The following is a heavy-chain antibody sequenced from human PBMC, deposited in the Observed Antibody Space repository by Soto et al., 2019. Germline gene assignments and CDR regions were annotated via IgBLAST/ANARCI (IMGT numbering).Heavy chain of an antibody. CDR2: VSYDGSFK. CDR1: GFTFSKFG. V-gene: IGHV3-30*18. D-gene: IGHD2-2*01. Sequence: QVQLVGSGGGVVQPGGSLRLSCEASGFTFSKFGIHWVRQAPGKGLEWVAVVSYDGSFKYYADSVKGRFTISRDNSKNTLYLQMNSLRPEDTALYYCAKDSDQLLFDYYYYGMDVWGQGTTVTVSS. J-gene: IGHJ6*02. CDR3: AKDSDQLLFDYYYYGMDV.